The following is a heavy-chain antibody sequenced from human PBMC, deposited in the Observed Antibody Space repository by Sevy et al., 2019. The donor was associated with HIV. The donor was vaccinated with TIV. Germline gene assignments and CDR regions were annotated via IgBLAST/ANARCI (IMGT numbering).Heavy chain of an antibody. J-gene: IGHJ4*01. CDR2: MSGRGDSR. CDR3: AKDVPDQSWYDDFWSGSPCFDY. V-gene: IGHV3-23*01. Sequence: GGSLRLSCAASGFTFSDYYMHWVRQAPGKGLEWVSGMSGRGDSRGYAHSVKGRFTISRDNSKNTVYLQMNSLTAEDTALYYCAKDVPDQSWYDDFWSGSPCFDYWGRGILVTVSS. CDR1: GFTFSDYY. D-gene: IGHD3-3*01.